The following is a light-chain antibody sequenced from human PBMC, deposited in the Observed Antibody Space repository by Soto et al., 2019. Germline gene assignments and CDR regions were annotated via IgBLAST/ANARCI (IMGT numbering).Light chain of an antibody. CDR2: DVT. Sequence: QSVLTQPRSVSGSPGQSVIVSCTGTSSDVSIYDYVSWYQQHPGKAPKLIIYDVTERPSGVPDRFSGSKSGNTASLTIPGLQAEDEADYYCCSYAGIYTFVXGTGTKVTVL. CDR3: CSYAGIYTFV. V-gene: IGLV2-11*01. J-gene: IGLJ1*01. CDR1: SSDVSIYDY.